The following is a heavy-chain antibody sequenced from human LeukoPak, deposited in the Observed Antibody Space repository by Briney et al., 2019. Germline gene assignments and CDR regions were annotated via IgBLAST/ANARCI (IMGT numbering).Heavy chain of an antibody. D-gene: IGHD2/OR15-2a*01. CDR1: GGSVSSYY. CDR2: IYYSGST. V-gene: IGHV4-59*02. CDR3: ARDGVIARKHRTFWYFDL. Sequence: SETLSLTCTVSGGSVSSYYWSWIRQPPGKGLEWIGYIYYSGSTNYNPSLKSRVTISVDTSKNQFSLKLSSVTAADTALYYCARDGVIARKHRTFWYFDLWGRGTLVTVSS. J-gene: IGHJ2*01.